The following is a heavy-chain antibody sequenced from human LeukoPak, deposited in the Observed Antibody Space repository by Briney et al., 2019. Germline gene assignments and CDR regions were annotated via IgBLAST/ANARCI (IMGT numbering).Heavy chain of an antibody. CDR2: IYYTGKT. D-gene: IGHD3-10*01. J-gene: IGHJ4*02. CDR1: GDSVSNGNYY. CDR3: ARSQNYYGSGDY. V-gene: IGHV4-61*03. Sequence: PSETLSLTCTVSGDSVSNGNYYWSWLRQPPGKALEWIGYIYYTGKTYYNPSLEGRVAILVDTSRNHFSVKLSSVTAADTAVYYCARSQNYYGSGDYWSQGTLVTVSS.